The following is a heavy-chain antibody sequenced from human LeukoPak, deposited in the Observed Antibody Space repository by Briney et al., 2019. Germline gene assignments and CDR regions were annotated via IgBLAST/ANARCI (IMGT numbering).Heavy chain of an antibody. V-gene: IGHV1-18*01. Sequence: GASVKVSCKASGYTFTSYGISWVRQAPGQGLEWMGWISAYNGNTNYAQKLQGRVTMTTDTSTSTAYMELRSLRSDDTAVYYCARDPLTMVRGVIAGRGAFDIWGQGTMVTVSS. CDR2: ISAYNGNT. J-gene: IGHJ3*02. D-gene: IGHD3-10*01. CDR3: ARDPLTMVRGVIAGRGAFDI. CDR1: GYTFTSYG.